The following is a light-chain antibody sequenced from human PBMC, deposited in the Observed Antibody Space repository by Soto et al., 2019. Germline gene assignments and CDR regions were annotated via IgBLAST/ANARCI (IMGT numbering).Light chain of an antibody. J-gene: IGKJ1*01. V-gene: IGKV1-5*03. CDR3: QQYNNYWT. Sequence: DIQMTQSPSTLSASVGDRVTITCRASQSINNWLAWYQQKPGKAPKLLIYKASSLESGVPSRFSGRGSGTEFTLNISSLQPDDFATYYCQQYNNYWTFGQGTKVEIK. CDR2: KAS. CDR1: QSINNW.